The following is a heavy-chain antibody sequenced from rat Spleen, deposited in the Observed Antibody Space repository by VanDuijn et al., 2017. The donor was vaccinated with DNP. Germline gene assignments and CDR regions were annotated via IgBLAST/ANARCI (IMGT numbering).Heavy chain of an antibody. V-gene: IGHV5-31*01. D-gene: IGHD1-4*01. J-gene: IGHJ2*01. CDR3: VGRPPPTRGPFDY. CDR2: ITNTGDGT. Sequence: EVQLVESGGGLVQPGRSLKLSCVASGFTFNNYWMTWIRQAPGKGLEWVASITNTGDGTYYSDSVKGRFSISRDNAKSTLYLQMNSLRSEDTATYFCVGRPPPTRGPFDYWGQGVTVTVSS. CDR1: GFTFNNYW.